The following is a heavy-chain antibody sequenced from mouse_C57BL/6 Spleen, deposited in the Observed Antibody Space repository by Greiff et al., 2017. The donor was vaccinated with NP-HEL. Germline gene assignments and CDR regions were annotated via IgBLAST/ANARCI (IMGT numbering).Heavy chain of an antibody. J-gene: IGHJ4*01. D-gene: IGHD2-1*01. V-gene: IGHV2-5*01. CDR3: GKNADGNYPDD. CDR1: GFSLTSYG. CDR2: IWRGGST. Sequence: VKLMESGPGLVQPSQSLSITCTVSGFSLTSYGVHWVRQSPGKGLEWLGVIWRGGSTDYNAAFMSRLSITKDNSKSQVFFKMNSLQADDTAIYYCGKNADGNYPDDWGQGTSVTVSS.